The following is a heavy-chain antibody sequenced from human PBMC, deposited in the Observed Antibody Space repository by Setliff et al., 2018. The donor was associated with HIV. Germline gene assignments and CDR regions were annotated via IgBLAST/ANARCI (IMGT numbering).Heavy chain of an antibody. Sequence: SETLSLTCAVYGGSFSGYYWSWIRQPPGKGLEWIGEINHSGSTNYNPSLKSRVTISVDTSKNQFSLKLSSVTAADTAVYYCARNYDILTGYSPPNWFDPWGQGTLVT. V-gene: IGHV4-34*01. CDR2: INHSGST. J-gene: IGHJ5*02. CDR1: GGSFSGYY. D-gene: IGHD3-9*01. CDR3: ARNYDILTGYSPPNWFDP.